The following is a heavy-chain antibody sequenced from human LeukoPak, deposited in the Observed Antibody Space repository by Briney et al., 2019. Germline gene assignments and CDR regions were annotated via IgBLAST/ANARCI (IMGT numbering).Heavy chain of an antibody. CDR1: GFTFSSYV. Sequence: GGSLRLSCAASGFTFSSYVMHWVRQAPGKGLEWVAIISYDGSNEYYADSVKGRFTISRDNSKNTLYLQMNSLRAEDTAVYYCARDPSGGYSYGPPDYWGQGTLVTVSS. CDR2: ISYDGSNE. J-gene: IGHJ4*02. D-gene: IGHD5-18*01. CDR3: ARDPSGGYSYGPPDY. V-gene: IGHV3-30*04.